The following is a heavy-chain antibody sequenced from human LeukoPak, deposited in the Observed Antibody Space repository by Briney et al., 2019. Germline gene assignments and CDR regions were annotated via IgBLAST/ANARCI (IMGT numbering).Heavy chain of an antibody. CDR1: GGSISSDY. V-gene: IGHV4-59*01. Sequence: SETLSLTCTVSGGSISSDYWSWIRQPPGKGLEWIGYIYYSGSTNYNPSLKSRVTISVDTSKNQFSLKLSSVTAADTAVYYCAREKYSGSYYHNNWFDPGAREPWSPSPQ. CDR2: IYYSGST. CDR3: AREKYSGSYYHNNWFDP. D-gene: IGHD1-26*01. J-gene: IGHJ5*02.